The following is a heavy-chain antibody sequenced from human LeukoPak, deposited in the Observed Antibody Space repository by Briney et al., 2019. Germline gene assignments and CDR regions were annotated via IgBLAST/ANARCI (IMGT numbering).Heavy chain of an antibody. D-gene: IGHD6-13*01. CDR2: TSHDGSNK. Sequence: GGSLRLSCAASGFTFRNYGMHWVRQAPGKGLEWVAVTSHDGSNKYYTDSVKGRFTISRDNSKNTLYLQMNSLRAEDTAVYYCAKDRWYSSSWYWYFDLWGRGTLVTVSS. CDR1: GFTFRNYG. V-gene: IGHV3-30*18. J-gene: IGHJ2*01. CDR3: AKDRWYSSSWYWYFDL.